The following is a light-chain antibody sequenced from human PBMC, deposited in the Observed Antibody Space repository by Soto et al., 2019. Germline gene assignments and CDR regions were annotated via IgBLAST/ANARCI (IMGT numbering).Light chain of an antibody. Sequence: PGERATLSCRASQSVSSYLAWYQQKPGQAPRLLIYDASNRATGIPARFSGSGSGTDFTLTISSLEPEDFAVYYCQQRSNWPVTFGQGTKLEIK. CDR1: QSVSSY. J-gene: IGKJ2*01. V-gene: IGKV3-11*01. CDR2: DAS. CDR3: QQRSNWPVT.